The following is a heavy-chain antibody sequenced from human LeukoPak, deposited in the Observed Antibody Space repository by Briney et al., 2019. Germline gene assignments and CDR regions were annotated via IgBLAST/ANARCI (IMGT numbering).Heavy chain of an antibody. CDR3: GRETDFGVVTN. Sequence: SQTLSLTCAISGDSVSSNGASWNWIRQSPSRGLEWLGRTYYRAQQWHSDYAPSVKGRITLNPDTSKNQFSLQLNSVTPEDTAVYYCGRETDFGVVTNWGQGTLVTVSS. D-gene: IGHD3-3*01. CDR2: TYYRAQQWHS. J-gene: IGHJ4*02. CDR1: GDSVSSNGAS. V-gene: IGHV6-1*01.